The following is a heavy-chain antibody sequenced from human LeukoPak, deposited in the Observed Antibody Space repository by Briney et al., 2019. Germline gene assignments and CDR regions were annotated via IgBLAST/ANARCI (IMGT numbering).Heavy chain of an antibody. Sequence: PGGSLRLSCAASGFTFSSYAMSWVRQAPGKGLEWVSAIYSGGSTYYADSVKGRFTISRDNSKNTLYLQMNSLRAEDTAVYYCARDHDYGDYWGQGTLVTVSS. CDR3: ARDHDYGDY. J-gene: IGHJ4*02. CDR1: GFTFSSYA. V-gene: IGHV3-66*01. CDR2: IYSGGST.